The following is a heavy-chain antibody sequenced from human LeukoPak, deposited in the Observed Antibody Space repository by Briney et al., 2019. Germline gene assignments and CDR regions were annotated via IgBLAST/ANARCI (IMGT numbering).Heavy chain of an antibody. CDR3: ASYRPTKYQLYGTTKPIDAFDI. CDR1: GGSISSSSYY. CDR2: IYYSGST. V-gene: IGHV4-39*07. Sequence: SETLSLTCTVSGGSISSSSYYWGWIRQPPGKGLEWIGSIYYSGSTYYNPSLKSRVTISVDTSKNQFSLKLSSVTAADTAVYYCASYRPTKYQLYGTTKPIDAFDIWGQGTMVTVSS. D-gene: IGHD2-2*01. J-gene: IGHJ3*02.